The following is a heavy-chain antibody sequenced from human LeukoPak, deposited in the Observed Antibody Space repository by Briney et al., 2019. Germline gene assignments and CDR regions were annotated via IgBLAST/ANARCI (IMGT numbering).Heavy chain of an antibody. CDR3: ARDVNSYAHCGH. D-gene: IGHD5-18*01. CDR2: ISGSGGST. Sequence: GGSLRLSCAASGFIFSSYAMSWVRQAPGKGLEWVSTISGSGGSTYYADSVKGRFTISRDNSRNMLYLQMNSLRAEDTAVYYCARDVNSYAHCGHWGQGTLVTVSS. CDR1: GFIFSSYA. V-gene: IGHV3-23*01. J-gene: IGHJ4*02.